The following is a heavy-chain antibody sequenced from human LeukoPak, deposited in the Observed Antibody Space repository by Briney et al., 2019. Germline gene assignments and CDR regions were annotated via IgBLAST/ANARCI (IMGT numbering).Heavy chain of an antibody. V-gene: IGHV1-3*01. D-gene: IGHD6-19*01. CDR2: INAGNGNT. CDR1: GYTFTSYA. J-gene: IGHJ4*02. Sequence: GASVKVSCKASGYTFTSYAMHWVRQAPGQRLEWMGWINAGNGNTKYSQRFQGRVTITRDTSASTAYMELSSLRSEDTAVYYCARLAVADTETFYYWGQGTLVTVSS. CDR3: ARLAVADTETFYY.